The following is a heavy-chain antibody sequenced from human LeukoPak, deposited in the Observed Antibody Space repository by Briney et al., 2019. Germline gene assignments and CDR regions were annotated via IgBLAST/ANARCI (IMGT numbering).Heavy chain of an antibody. CDR1: GYTFTSNY. CDR2: IYPRDGST. V-gene: IGHV1-46*01. Sequence: ASVTVSCKASGYTFTSNYIHWVRQAPGQGLEWMGMIYPRDGSTSYAQKFQGRVTVTRGTSTSTVHMELSGLRSEDTAVYYCARDQEGFDYWGQGTLVTVSS. J-gene: IGHJ4*02. CDR3: ARDQEGFDY.